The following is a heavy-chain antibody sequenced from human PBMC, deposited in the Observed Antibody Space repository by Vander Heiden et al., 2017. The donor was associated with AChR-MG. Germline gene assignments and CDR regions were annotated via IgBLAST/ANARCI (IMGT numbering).Heavy chain of an antibody. CDR3: AREYSSSSGRVFDY. Sequence: QVQLVQSGAEVKKPGAPVKVSCTASGYTFTGYYMHWVRQAPGQGLGWVGWIKPNRGGKSYEQKLQGRVTMTRDTSISTAYMELNSLRSDDTAVYYCAREYSSSSGRVFDYWGQGTLVTVSS. CDR2: IKPNRGGK. V-gene: IGHV1-2*02. D-gene: IGHD6-6*01. CDR1: GYTFTGYY. J-gene: IGHJ4*02.